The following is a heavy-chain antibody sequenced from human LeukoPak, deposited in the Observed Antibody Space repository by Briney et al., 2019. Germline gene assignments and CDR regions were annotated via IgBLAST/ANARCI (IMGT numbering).Heavy chain of an antibody. CDR3: ARYYYGSGSYYMDV. J-gene: IGHJ6*03. Sequence: GGSLRLSCAASGFTFSSYSMNWVRQAPGKGLEWVANIKQDGSEKYYVDSVKGRFTISRDNAKNSLYLQMNSLRAEDTAVYYCARYYYGSGSYYMDVWGKGTTVTISS. CDR1: GFTFSSYS. V-gene: IGHV3-7*01. CDR2: IKQDGSEK. D-gene: IGHD3-10*01.